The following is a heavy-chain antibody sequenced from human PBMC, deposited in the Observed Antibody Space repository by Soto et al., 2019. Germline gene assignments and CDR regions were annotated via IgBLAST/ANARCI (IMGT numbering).Heavy chain of an antibody. Sequence: SETLSLTCSFSGYSIISYYWSWIRQPPGKGLEWIGYMYNTGSTIYNPSLKSRVTISVDTSKNQFSLKLNSVTAADTAVYYCARDLWGYCGADCYPLDVWGQGTTVT. CDR3: ARDLWGYCGADCYPLDV. CDR2: MYNTGST. J-gene: IGHJ6*02. D-gene: IGHD2-21*02. V-gene: IGHV4-59*01. CDR1: GYSIISYY.